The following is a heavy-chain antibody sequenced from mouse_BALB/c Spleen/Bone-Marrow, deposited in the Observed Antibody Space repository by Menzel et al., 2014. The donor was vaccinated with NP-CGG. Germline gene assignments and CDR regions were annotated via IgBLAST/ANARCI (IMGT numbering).Heavy chain of an antibody. CDR1: GYTFTDYA. Sequence: VQGVESGPGLVRPGVSVKISCKGSGYTFTDYAMHWVKQSHAKSLEWIGVISTYSGNTNYNQKFKGKATMTVDKSSSTAYMELARLTSEDSAIYYCARGIYYDSTWFAYWGQGTLVTVSA. CDR2: ISTYSGNT. V-gene: IGHV1-67*01. J-gene: IGHJ3*01. D-gene: IGHD2-4*01. CDR3: ARGIYYDSTWFAY.